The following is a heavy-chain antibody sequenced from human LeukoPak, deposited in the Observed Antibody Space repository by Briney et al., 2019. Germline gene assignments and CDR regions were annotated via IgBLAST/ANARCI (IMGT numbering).Heavy chain of an antibody. CDR3: ARDGGRGWYQDFEAFDI. CDR2: ISAYNGNT. D-gene: IGHD6-19*01. J-gene: IGHJ3*02. CDR1: GYTFTSYG. Sequence: GASVKVSCKASGYTFTSYGISWERQAPGQALEWMGWISAYNGNTNYAQKLQGRVTMTTDTSTSTAYMELRSLRSDDTAVYYCARDGGRGWYQDFEAFDIWGQGTMVTVSS. V-gene: IGHV1-18*01.